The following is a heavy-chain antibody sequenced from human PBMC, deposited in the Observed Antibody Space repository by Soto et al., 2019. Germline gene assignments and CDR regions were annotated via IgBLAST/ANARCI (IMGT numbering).Heavy chain of an antibody. V-gene: IGHV4-39*01. Sequence: QVQLQESGPGLVKPSETLSLTCTVSGGSISSASYYWGWIRQTPGKGLEWIGSPHYRGSSYYNPSLHSRFTTAVHASKHHFYLKLSSVSAADAAVYYCVRHPAAAGTNRANYSFDYWGQGTLVTVSS. CDR1: GGSISSASYY. D-gene: IGHD6-13*01. J-gene: IGHJ4*02. CDR2: PHYRGSS. CDR3: VRHPAAAGTNRANYSFDY.